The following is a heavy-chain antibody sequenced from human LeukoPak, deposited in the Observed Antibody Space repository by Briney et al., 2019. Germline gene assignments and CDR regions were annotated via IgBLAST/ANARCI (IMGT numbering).Heavy chain of an antibody. V-gene: IGHV4-4*07. D-gene: IGHD2-2*01. CDR3: ARDLLRPYCSSTSCYGMDV. CDR2: IYTSGST. Sequence: SETLSLTCTVSGGTISSYYWSWIRQPAGKGLEWIARIYTSGSTNYNPSLKSRVTMSVDTSKNQFSLKLSSVTAADTAVYYCARDLLRPYCSSTSCYGMDVWGQGTTVTVSS. CDR1: GGTISSYY. J-gene: IGHJ6*02.